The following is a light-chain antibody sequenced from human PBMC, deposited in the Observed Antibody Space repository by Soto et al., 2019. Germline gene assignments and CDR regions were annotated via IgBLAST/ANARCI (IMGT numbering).Light chain of an antibody. Sequence: EIVMTQSPATLSVSPGERATLSCRASQSVSSNLAWYQQKPGQAPRLLIYGASTRATGIPARFSGSGSGTEFPLTIRRLXXXXXXXXFCPQYNNWPRTFGQGTKLEIK. CDR1: QSVSSN. CDR3: PQYNNWPRT. J-gene: IGKJ2*01. V-gene: IGKV3-15*01. CDR2: GAS.